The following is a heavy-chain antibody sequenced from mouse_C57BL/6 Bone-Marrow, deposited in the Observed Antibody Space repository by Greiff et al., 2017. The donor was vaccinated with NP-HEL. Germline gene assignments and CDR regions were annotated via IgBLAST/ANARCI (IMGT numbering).Heavy chain of an antibody. D-gene: IGHD1-1*01. V-gene: IGHV1-82*01. CDR2: IYPGDGDT. CDR1: GYAFSSSW. CDR3: ARGGMDYGSSYADY. Sequence: QVQLKQSGPELVKPGASVKISCKASGYAFSSSWMNWVKQRPGQGLEWIGRIYPGDGDTNYNGKFKGKATLTADKSSSTAYMQLSGLTSEDSAVYFCARGGMDYGSSYADYWGQGTTLTVST. J-gene: IGHJ2*01.